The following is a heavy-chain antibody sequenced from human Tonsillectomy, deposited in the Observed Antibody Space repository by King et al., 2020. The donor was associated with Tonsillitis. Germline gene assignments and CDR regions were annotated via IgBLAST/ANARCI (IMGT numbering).Heavy chain of an antibody. Sequence: QLVQSGAEVKKPGESLKISCKGSGYSFTNYWIGWVRQTPGKGLEWMGIIYPGDSDTRYSLSFQGQVTISADKSISTAYLQWSSLKASDIAMYFCARAYYDSSGTRFAFDIWGQGTMVTVSS. J-gene: IGHJ3*02. V-gene: IGHV5-51*01. CDR1: GYSFTNYW. CDR3: ARAYYDSSGTRFAFDI. D-gene: IGHD3-22*01. CDR2: IYPGDSDT.